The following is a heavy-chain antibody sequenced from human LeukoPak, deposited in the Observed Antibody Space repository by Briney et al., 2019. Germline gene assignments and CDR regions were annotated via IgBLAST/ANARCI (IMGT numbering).Heavy chain of an antibody. J-gene: IGHJ6*02. CDR2: ISGRDDST. D-gene: IGHD4/OR15-4a*01. CDR1: GFSFSNYA. V-gene: IGHV3-23*01. CDR3: GKDLAGGALDV. Sequence: SGGSLRLSCAASGFSFSNYAMSWVRQVPGKGLEWVSAISGRDDSTYYADSVKGRFTISRDSSKNTVYLQMNGLTTADTAVYHCGKDLAGGALDVWGQGTTVTVS.